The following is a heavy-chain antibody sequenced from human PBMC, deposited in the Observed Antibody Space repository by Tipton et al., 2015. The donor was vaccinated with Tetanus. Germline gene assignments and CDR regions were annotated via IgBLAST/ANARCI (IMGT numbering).Heavy chain of an antibody. CDR1: GGSISSNY. CDR2: IQTSGST. CDR3: ARVRRGATTDLDY. Sequence: TLSLTCTVPGGSISSNYWSWIRQPAGKGLEWIGRIQTSGSTNYNPSLKSRVTMSLDTSKNQFSLKLSSVTAADTAVYYCARVRRGATTDLDYWGQGTLVTVSS. V-gene: IGHV4-4*07. J-gene: IGHJ4*02. D-gene: IGHD5-12*01.